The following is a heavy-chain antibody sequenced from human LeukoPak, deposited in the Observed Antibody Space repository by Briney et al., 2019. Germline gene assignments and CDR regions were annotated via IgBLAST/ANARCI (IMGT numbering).Heavy chain of an antibody. J-gene: IGHJ4*02. Sequence: GGSLRLSCAASGFTFNRNAISWVRQAPGKGLEWVSTIGGSGDKTFYADSVKGRFTISRDNSKSMVHLQMNSLTGEDTALYYCVRRGDASSGWGDHDFWGQGALVTVSS. CDR1: GFTFNRNA. V-gene: IGHV3-23*01. CDR2: IGGSGDKT. CDR3: VRRGDASSGWGDHDF. D-gene: IGHD6-19*01.